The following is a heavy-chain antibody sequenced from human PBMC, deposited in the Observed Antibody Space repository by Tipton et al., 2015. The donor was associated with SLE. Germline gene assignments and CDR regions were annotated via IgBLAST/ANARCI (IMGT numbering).Heavy chain of an antibody. CDR3: ARSPRVLVVYAPRGFDY. CDR1: GDSIRSSAYS. CDR2: LSYSGST. J-gene: IGHJ4*02. Sequence: TLSLTCTVSGDSIRSSAYSWAWIRQPPGRGLEWIGSLSYSGSTYYNPSLKSRVTISVDTSKNQFSLKLSSVTAANTAVYYCARSPRVLVVYAPRGFDYWGQGTLVTVSS. D-gene: IGHD2-8*02. V-gene: IGHV4-39*07.